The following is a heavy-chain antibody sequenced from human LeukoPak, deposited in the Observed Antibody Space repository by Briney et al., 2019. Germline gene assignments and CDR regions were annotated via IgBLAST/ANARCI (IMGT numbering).Heavy chain of an antibody. J-gene: IGHJ4*02. CDR2: ISGSSSST. CDR3: AKDPYYDFWSAPPPDY. V-gene: IGHV3-23*01. D-gene: IGHD3-3*01. Sequence: PGGSLRLSRPASGFTLRSFAMSWLRQAPGKGLECVSAISGSSSSTYYPDSVKGRFTISRDNSMNTLYLQMNSLRAEDTAVYYCAKDPYYDFWSAPPPDYWGQGTLVTVSS. CDR1: GFTLRSFA.